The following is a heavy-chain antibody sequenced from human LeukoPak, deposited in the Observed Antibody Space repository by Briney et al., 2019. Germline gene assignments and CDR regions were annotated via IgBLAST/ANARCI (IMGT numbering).Heavy chain of an antibody. CDR1: GGSISSSNW. V-gene: IGHV4-4*02. CDR3: ARALDGGDAASYFDY. D-gene: IGHD3-16*01. J-gene: IGHJ4*02. CDR2: IYHSGST. Sequence: PSETLSLTCAGSGGSISSSNWWSWVRQPPGKGLEWIGEIYHSGSTNYNPSLKSRVTISVDKSKNQFSLKLSSVTAADTAVYYCARALDGGDAASYFDYWGQGTLVTVSS.